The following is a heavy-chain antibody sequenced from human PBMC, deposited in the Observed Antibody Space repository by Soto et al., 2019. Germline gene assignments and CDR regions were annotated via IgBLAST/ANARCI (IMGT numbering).Heavy chain of an antibody. D-gene: IGHD1-20*01. J-gene: IGHJ6*04. CDR3: ARPQYKGDYFYGMDV. CDR1: GYSFSSYW. Sequence: GESLKISCKGSGYSFSSYWIGWVRQMPGKGLEWMGIIYPGDSDTRYSPSFQGQVTISADKSISTAYLQWSSLKASDTAVYYCARPQYKGDYFYGMDVWGKGTTVTVS. V-gene: IGHV5-51*01. CDR2: IYPGDSDT.